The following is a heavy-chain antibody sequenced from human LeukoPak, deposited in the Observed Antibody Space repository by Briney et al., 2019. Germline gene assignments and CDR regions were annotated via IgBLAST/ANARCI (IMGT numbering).Heavy chain of an antibody. Sequence: SETLSLTCTVSGGSISSYSWGWIRQPPGKGLEWMGYIYYSGSTNYNPSLKSRVTISVDTSKNQFSLKLSSVTAADTAVYYCARGVTSGYASDYYFDYWGQGTLLTVSS. D-gene: IGHD5-12*01. V-gene: IGHV4-59*01. CDR2: IYYSGST. J-gene: IGHJ4*02. CDR1: GGSISSYS. CDR3: ARGVTSGYASDYYFDY.